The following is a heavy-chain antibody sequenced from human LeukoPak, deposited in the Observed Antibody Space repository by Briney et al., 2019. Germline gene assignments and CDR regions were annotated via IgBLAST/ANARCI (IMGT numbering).Heavy chain of an antibody. CDR2: ISPNTGAT. CDR3: ARDRVGSGWPRPFYFEF. Sequence: ASVRVSCKPSGYTFTGYYIHWVRQAPGQRLKSLGWISPNTGATMFAHKFQDRVSMTRDTSIDTAYLELTSLTADDTALYYCARDRVGSGWPRPFYFEFWGQGTLVTVSS. CDR1: GYTFTGYY. J-gene: IGHJ4*02. V-gene: IGHV1-2*02. D-gene: IGHD6-19*01.